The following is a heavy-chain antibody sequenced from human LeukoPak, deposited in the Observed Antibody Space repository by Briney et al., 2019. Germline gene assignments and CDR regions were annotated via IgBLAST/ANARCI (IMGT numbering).Heavy chain of an antibody. CDR3: ARGRVAAAARN. CDR1: GGSISSSSYY. D-gene: IGHD6-13*01. Sequence: PSETLSLTCTVPGGSISSSSYYWGWIRQPPGKGLEWIGSIYYSGSTYYNPSLKSRVTISVDTSKNQFSLKLSSVTAADTAVYYCARGRVAAAARNWGQGTLVTVSS. CDR2: IYYSGST. V-gene: IGHV4-39*07. J-gene: IGHJ4*02.